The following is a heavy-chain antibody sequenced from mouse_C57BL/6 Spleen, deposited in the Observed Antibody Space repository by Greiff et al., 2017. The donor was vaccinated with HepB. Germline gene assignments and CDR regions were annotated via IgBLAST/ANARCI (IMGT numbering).Heavy chain of an antibody. CDR2: ILRGGST. CDR3: AKNTLYEGFAY. Sequence: QVQLKESGPGLVQPSQSLSITCTASGFSLTSYGVHWVRQSPGKGLEWLGVILRGGSTDYNAAFMSRLSLTKDNSKSQVFFKMNSLQADDTAIYYCAKNTLYEGFAYWGQGTLVTVSA. CDR1: GFSLTSYG. V-gene: IGHV2-5*01. D-gene: IGHD2-12*01. J-gene: IGHJ3*01.